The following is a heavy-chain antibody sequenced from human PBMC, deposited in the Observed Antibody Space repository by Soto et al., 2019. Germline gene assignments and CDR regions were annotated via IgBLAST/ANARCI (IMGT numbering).Heavy chain of an antibody. D-gene: IGHD2-15*01. V-gene: IGHV3-30*18. CDR3: AKDQSAVAATVFDY. Sequence: QVQLVESGGGVVQPGRSLRLSCAASGFTFSSYGMHWVRQAPGKGLEWVAVISYDGSNKYYADSVKGRFTISRDNSKNTLYLQMNSLRAEDTAVYYCAKDQSAVAATVFDYWGQGTLVTVSS. CDR2: ISYDGSNK. J-gene: IGHJ4*02. CDR1: GFTFSSYG.